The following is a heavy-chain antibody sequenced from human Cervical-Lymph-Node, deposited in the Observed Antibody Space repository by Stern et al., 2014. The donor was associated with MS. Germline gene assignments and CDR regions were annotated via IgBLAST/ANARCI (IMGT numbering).Heavy chain of an antibody. V-gene: IGHV3-9*01. CDR2: IRWNSGSI. CDR3: AKDKGVLMVYAVHFDY. D-gene: IGHD2-8*01. Sequence: VQLVQSGGGLVQPGRSLRLSCAASGFTFDDYAMHWVRQAPGKGLGWGSGIRWNSGSIGYADSVKGRFTISRDNAKNSLYLQMNSLRAEDTALYYCAKDKGVLMVYAVHFDYWGQGTLVTVSS. J-gene: IGHJ4*02. CDR1: GFTFDDYA.